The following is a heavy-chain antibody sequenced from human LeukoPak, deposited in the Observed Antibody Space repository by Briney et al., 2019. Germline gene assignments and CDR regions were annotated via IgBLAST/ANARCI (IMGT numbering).Heavy chain of an antibody. CDR2: IYHSGST. D-gene: IGHD3-3*01. CDR3: ARLREYFGVALFDY. J-gene: IGHJ4*02. V-gene: IGHV4-38-2*02. CDR1: GYSISSGYY. Sequence: PETLSLTCTVSGYSISSGYYWGWIRQPPGKGLEWIGSIYHSGSTYYNPSLKSRVTISVDTSKNQFSLKLSSVTAADTAVYYCARLREYFGVALFDYWGQGTLVTVSS.